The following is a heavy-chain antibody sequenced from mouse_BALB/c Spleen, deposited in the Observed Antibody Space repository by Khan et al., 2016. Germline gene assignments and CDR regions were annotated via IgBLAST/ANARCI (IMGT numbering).Heavy chain of an antibody. V-gene: IGHV1-9*01. CDR2: ILPGNANS. CDR3: ARAWYSMDY. Sequence: VQLQQSGAELMKPGASVKISCKATGYTFSNYWIEWVKQRPGHDLEWIGDILPGNANSNYNENLKGKATLTADTSSNTAYMKLSSLTSEDTAVYYCARAWYSMDYWGQGTSVTVSS. J-gene: IGHJ4*01. CDR1: GYTFSNYW.